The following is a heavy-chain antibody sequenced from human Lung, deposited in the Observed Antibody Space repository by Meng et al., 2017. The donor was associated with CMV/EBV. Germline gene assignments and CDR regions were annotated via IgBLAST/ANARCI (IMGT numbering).Heavy chain of an antibody. CDR2: ISTYNDNT. V-gene: IGHV1-18*01. D-gene: IGHD3-22*01. J-gene: IGHJ4*02. CDR1: GYTFTSYG. CDR3: ARVSGHLITMILYYFAT. Sequence: ASVKVSCKASGYTFTSYGISWVRQAPGQGLEWMGWISTYNDNTNYAQKLQDRVTMTTDTSTSTAYMELRSLRSDDTAVYYCARVSGHLITMILYYFATWGPGNXVHFAS.